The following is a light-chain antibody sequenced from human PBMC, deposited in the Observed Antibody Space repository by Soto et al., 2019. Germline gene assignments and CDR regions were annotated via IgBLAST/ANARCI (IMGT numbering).Light chain of an antibody. V-gene: IGLV2-8*01. J-gene: IGLJ3*02. CDR1: SSDVGGYNY. CDR2: EVT. CDR3: GSYPGSNIFL. Sequence: QSALTQPPSASGSPGQSVTISCTGTSSDVGGYNYVSWYQQHPDKAPKLMIYEVTKRPSGVPDRFSGSKSGNTASLTVSGLQAEDEADYYCGSYPGSNIFLFGGGTKLTVL.